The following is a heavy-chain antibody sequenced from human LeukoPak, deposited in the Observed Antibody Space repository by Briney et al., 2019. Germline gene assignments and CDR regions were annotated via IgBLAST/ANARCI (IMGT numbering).Heavy chain of an antibody. CDR2: INTNTGNP. V-gene: IGHV7-4-1*02. CDR3: ARGRRAAARNWFDP. Sequence: ASVKVSFKASGYTFTSYAMNWVRQAPGQGLEWMGWINTNTGNPTYAQGFTGRFVFSLDTSVSTAYLQISSLKAEDTAVYYCARGRRAAARNWFDPWGQGTLVTVSS. CDR1: GYTFTSYA. D-gene: IGHD6-13*01. J-gene: IGHJ5*02.